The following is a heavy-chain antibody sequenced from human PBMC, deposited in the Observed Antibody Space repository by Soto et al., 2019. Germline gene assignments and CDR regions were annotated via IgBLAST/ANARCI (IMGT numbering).Heavy chain of an antibody. CDR2: IMPVFRTP. CDR3: ARDNDRPQLGGNYYYILDV. J-gene: IGHJ6*02. CDR1: GGTFRTAA. Sequence: QVQLEQSGAEVKKPGSSVKVSCKASGGTFRTAAVSWVRQAPGQGLEWMGGIMPVFRTPDYAQKFHGRVTITADESTSTAYMALSGLRSDDTAVYYCARDNDRPQLGGNYYYILDVWGQGTTITVSS. D-gene: IGHD2-8*01. V-gene: IGHV1-69*12.